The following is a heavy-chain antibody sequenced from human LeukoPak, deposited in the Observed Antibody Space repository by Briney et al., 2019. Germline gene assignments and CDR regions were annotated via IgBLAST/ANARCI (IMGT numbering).Heavy chain of an antibody. D-gene: IGHD3-10*01. CDR2: VSYSGNT. V-gene: IGHV4-39*02. CDR1: GGSITSSPYY. J-gene: IGHJ4*02. CDR3: TRVMTGSRCDC. Sequence: SETLSLTCTVSGGSITSSPYYWAWLRQPPGKGLEWIASVSYSGNTFYNPSLRGRATISADTSRNHFSVRRTSVTAADTAMYYCTRVMTGSRCDCWGQGTLVTVS.